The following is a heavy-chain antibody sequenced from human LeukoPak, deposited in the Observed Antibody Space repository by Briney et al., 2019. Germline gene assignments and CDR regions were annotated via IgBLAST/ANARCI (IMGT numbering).Heavy chain of an antibody. J-gene: IGHJ4*02. CDR2: ISSSSSYI. CDR3: AREARYSSGWRGYYDSSGYSSLDY. Sequence: GGSLRLSCAASGFTFSSYSMNWVRQAPGKGLEWVSSISSSSSYIYYADSVQGRFTISRDNDKNSLYLQMDSLRAEDTAVYYCAREARYSSGWRGYYDSSGYSSLDYWGQGTLVTVSS. D-gene: IGHD3-22*01. V-gene: IGHV3-21*01. CDR1: GFTFSSYS.